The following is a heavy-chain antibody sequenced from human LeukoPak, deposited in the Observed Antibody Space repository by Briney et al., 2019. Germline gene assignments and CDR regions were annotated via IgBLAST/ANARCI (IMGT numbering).Heavy chain of an antibody. CDR3: ARERGEYSYGLGKYFDY. J-gene: IGHJ4*02. V-gene: IGHV3-33*01. CDR2: IWYDGSNK. CDR1: GCTFSSYG. Sequence: GGSLRLSCAASGCTFSSYGMHWVRQAPGKGLEWVAVIWYDGSNKYYADSVKGRFTISRDNSKNTLYLQLNSLRAEDTAVYYCARERGEYSYGLGKYFDYCGQGTLVTVSS. D-gene: IGHD5-18*01.